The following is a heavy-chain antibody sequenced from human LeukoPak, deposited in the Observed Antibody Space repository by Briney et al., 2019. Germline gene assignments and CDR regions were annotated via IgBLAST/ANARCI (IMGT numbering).Heavy chain of an antibody. CDR2: ISAHNNT. J-gene: IGHJ5*01. D-gene: IGHD6-19*01. V-gene: IGHV1-18*01. CDR3: AQGSGWYDF. CDR1: VYSFTSYG. Sequence: ASVKVSCKASVYSFTSYGMTWVRQAPGQGLEWIGWISAHNNTNYAQKLQGRVTITTDTSTSTAYMELRSLRSDDTAVYYCAQGSGWYDFWGQGTLVTVSS.